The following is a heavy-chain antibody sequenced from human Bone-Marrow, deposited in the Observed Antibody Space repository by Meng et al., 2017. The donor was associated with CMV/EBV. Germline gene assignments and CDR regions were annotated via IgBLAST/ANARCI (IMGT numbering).Heavy chain of an antibody. CDR1: GFTFSNAW. Sequence: GESLKISCAASGFTFSNAWMSWVRQAPGKGLEWVGRIKSKTDGGTTDYAAPVKGRFTISRDDSKNTLYLQMNSLKTEDTAVYYCTTRGYSGSYTFGYWGQGTLVPSPQ. V-gene: IGHV3-15*01. CDR3: TTRGYSGSYTFGY. CDR2: IKSKTDGGTT. J-gene: IGHJ4*02. D-gene: IGHD1-26*01.